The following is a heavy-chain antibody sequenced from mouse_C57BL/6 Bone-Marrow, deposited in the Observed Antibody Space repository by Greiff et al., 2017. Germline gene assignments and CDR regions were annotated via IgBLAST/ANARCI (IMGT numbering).Heavy chain of an antibody. CDR3: ARAPITTVVGDAMDY. J-gene: IGHJ4*01. Sequence: VKLQQPGAELVMPGASVKLSCKASGYTFTSYWMHWVKQRPGQGLEWIGEIDPSDSYTNYNQKFKGKSTLTVDKSSSTAYMQLSSLTSEDSAVYYCARAPITTVVGDAMDYWGQGTSVTVSS. CDR1: GYTFTSYW. V-gene: IGHV1-69*01. D-gene: IGHD1-1*01. CDR2: IDPSDSYT.